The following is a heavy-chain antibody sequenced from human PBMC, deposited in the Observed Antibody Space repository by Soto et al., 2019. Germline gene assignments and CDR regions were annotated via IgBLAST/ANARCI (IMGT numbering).Heavy chain of an antibody. J-gene: IGHJ3*02. Sequence: EVQLLESGGGLVQPGGSLRLSCAASGFTFSSYAMSWVRQAPGKGLEWVSAISGSGGTTYYADSVKGRFTFSRDNSNDTLYLQMISLRAEETAVYYCAETATGWFSAFDIWGQGTMVTVSS. V-gene: IGHV3-23*01. CDR3: AETATGWFSAFDI. D-gene: IGHD5-18*01. CDR2: ISGSGGTT. CDR1: GFTFSSYA.